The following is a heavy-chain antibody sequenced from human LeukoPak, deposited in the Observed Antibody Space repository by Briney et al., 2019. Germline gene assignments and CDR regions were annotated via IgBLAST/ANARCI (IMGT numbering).Heavy chain of an antibody. CDR1: GFTFSSYA. CDR2: ISGDSKAI. J-gene: IGHJ4*02. CDR3: ATYTGYDRIFDY. Sequence: PGGSLRLSCAASGFTFSSYAMSWVRQAPGKGLEWVSYISGDSKAIYYGDSVKGRFTVSRDNAKNSLNLQMNNLRAEDTAVYYCATYTGYDRIFDYWGQGTLVTVSS. V-gene: IGHV3-48*01. D-gene: IGHD5-12*01.